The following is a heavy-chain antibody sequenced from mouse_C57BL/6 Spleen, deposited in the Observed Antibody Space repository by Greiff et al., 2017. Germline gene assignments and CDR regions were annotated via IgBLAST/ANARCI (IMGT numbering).Heavy chain of an antibody. D-gene: IGHD2-5*01. J-gene: IGHJ3*01. CDR1: GYTFTSYW. CDR3: ARMVSYYSNYVWFAY. Sequence: QVQLQQSGAELVRPGSSVKLSCKASGYTFTSYWMDWVKQRPGQGLEWIGNIYPSDSETHYNQKFKDKATLTVDKSSSTAYMQLSSLTSEDSAVYYCARMVSYYSNYVWFAYWGQGTLVTVSA. V-gene: IGHV1-61*01. CDR2: IYPSDSET.